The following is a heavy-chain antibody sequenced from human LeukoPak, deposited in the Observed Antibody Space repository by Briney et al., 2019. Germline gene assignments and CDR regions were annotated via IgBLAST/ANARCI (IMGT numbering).Heavy chain of an antibody. Sequence: PGGSLRLFCAASGFTFSSYDMHWVRRAPGKGLEWVAVISYDGSNKYYADSVKGRFTISRDNSKNTLYLQMNSLRAEDTAVYYCAKDRYSSGWYYFDYWGQGTLVTVSS. CDR1: GFTFSSYD. V-gene: IGHV3-30*18. CDR2: ISYDGSNK. CDR3: AKDRYSSGWYYFDY. D-gene: IGHD6-19*01. J-gene: IGHJ4*02.